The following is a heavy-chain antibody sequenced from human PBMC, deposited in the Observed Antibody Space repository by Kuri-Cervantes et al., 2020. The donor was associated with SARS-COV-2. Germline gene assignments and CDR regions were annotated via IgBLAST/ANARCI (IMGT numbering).Heavy chain of an antibody. CDR1: GGSISSGGYS. V-gene: IGHV4-30-2*01. Sequence: LRLSCAVSGGSISSGGYSWSWIRQPPGKGLEWIGYINHSGSTNYNPSLKSRVTISVDTSKNQFSLKLSSVTAADTAVYYCARSRRVWFDPWGQGTLVTVSS. CDR2: INHSGST. J-gene: IGHJ5*02. D-gene: IGHD1-14*01. CDR3: ARSRRVWFDP.